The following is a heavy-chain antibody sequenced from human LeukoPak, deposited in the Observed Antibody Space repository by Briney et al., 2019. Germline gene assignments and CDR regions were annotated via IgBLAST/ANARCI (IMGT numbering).Heavy chain of an antibody. J-gene: IGHJ6*02. CDR3: ARFNLLWFGEPSDGMDV. CDR1: GFTFSNYG. CDR2: ISGSSSTI. Sequence: LGGSLRLSCAASGFTFSNYGMNWVRQAPGKGLEWVSYISGSSSTIYYADSVKGRFTISRDNAKNSLYLQMNSLRAEDTAVYYCARFNLLWFGEPSDGMDVWGQGTTVTVSS. V-gene: IGHV3-48*04. D-gene: IGHD3-10*01.